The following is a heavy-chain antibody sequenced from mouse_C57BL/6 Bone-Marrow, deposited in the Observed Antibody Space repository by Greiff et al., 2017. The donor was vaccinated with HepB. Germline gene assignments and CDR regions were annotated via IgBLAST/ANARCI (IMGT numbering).Heavy chain of an antibody. D-gene: IGHD1-1*01. CDR3: ARRATVVAMGYIDV. CDR1: GYTFTSYW. J-gene: IGHJ1*03. CDR2: IYPSDSET. V-gene: IGHV1-61*01. Sequence: QVQLQQPGAELVRPGSSVKLSCKASGYTFTSYWMDWVKQRPGHGLEWIGNIYPSDSETHYNQKFKDKATLTVDKSYSTAYMQLSSLTSEDSAVYCCARRATVVAMGYIDVWGTGTTVTVSS.